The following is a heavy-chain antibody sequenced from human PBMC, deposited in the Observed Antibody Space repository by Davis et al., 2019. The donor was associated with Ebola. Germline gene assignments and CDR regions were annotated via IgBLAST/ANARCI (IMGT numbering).Heavy chain of an antibody. D-gene: IGHD2/OR15-2a*01. CDR2: INNGGGST. CDR3: AKGVFSVDY. J-gene: IGHJ4*02. CDR1: GFTFSMFA. Sequence: PGGSLRLSCAASGFTFSMFAMTWVRQAPGKGLEWVAGINNGGGSTFYADSVKGRFTISRDNSKNTLYLQMNSLRAEGTAVYYCAKGVFSVDYWGQGTLVTVSP. V-gene: IGHV3-23*01.